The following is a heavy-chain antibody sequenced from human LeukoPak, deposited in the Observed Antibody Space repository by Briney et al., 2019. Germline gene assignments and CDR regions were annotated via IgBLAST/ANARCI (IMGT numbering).Heavy chain of an antibody. V-gene: IGHV3-48*03. CDR3: ARQVSVDTAMANDAFDI. CDR2: ISSSGSTI. CDR1: GFTFSSYE. J-gene: IGHJ3*02. Sequence: GGSLRLSCEASGFTFSSYEMNWVRQAPGKGLEWVSYISSSGSTIYYADSVKGRFTISRDNAKNSLYLQMNSLRAEDTAVYYCARQVSVDTAMANDAFDIWGQGTMVTVSS. D-gene: IGHD5-18*01.